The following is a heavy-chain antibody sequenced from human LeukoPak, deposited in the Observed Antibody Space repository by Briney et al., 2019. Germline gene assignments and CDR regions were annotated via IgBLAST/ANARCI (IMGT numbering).Heavy chain of an antibody. CDR3: SRQVDSVHDY. J-gene: IGHJ4*02. Sequence: GGSLRLSCAASGFTFSGSHMHWVRQASGKGLEWVGHIRSKANNYATAYGASVTSRFTISRDDSKNMAYLQMDSLKTEDTAIYYCSRQVDSVHDYWGRGILVTVSS. CDR2: IRSKANNYAT. CDR1: GFTFSGSH. D-gene: IGHD5-12*01. V-gene: IGHV3-73*01.